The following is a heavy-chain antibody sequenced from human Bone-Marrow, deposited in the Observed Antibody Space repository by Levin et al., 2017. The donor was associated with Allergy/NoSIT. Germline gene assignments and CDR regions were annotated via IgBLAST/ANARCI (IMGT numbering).Heavy chain of an antibody. CDR2: FDPGDGET. CDR3: ATENCSRAICFSYGLDV. D-gene: IGHD2-15*01. V-gene: IGHV1-24*01. J-gene: IGHJ6*02. Sequence: ASVKVSCKVSGYSLAALSMHWVRQAPGKGLEWMGGFDPGDGETISAQRFRGRVTMTEDTSTDTAYMELSSLRSDDTAVYYCATENCSRAICFSYGLDVWGQGTTVIVSS. CDR1: GYSLAALS.